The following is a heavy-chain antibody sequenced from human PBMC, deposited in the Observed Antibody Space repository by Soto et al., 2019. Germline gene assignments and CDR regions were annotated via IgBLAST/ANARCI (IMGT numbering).Heavy chain of an antibody. J-gene: IGHJ4*01. CDR2: IKNKNDGGTT. CDR3: TGLWFGEIYNY. D-gene: IGHD3-10*01. V-gene: IGHV3-15*07. Sequence: EVELVESGGGLVKPGGSLTLSCAASGFSFKNAWMNWVRQAPGKGLEWVGRIKNKNDGGTTDYAAFVKGRFTISRDASENTLYLHMKGLKTEDTGVDFCTGLWFGEIYNYWGQGSLVTVSS. CDR1: GFSFKNAW.